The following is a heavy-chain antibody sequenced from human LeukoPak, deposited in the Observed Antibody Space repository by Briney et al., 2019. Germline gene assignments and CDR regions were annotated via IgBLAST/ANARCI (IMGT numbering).Heavy chain of an antibody. CDR3: AREAYYDSSGTSGYYYGMDV. V-gene: IGHV1-18*03. Sequence: ASVKVSCKASGYTFTSYGISWVRQAPGQGLEWMGWISAYNGNTNYAQKLQGRVTMTTDTSTSTAYMELRSLRSDDVAVYSCAREAYYDSSGTSGYYYGMDVWGQGTTVTVSS. J-gene: IGHJ6*02. CDR1: GYTFTSYG. D-gene: IGHD3-22*01. CDR2: ISAYNGNT.